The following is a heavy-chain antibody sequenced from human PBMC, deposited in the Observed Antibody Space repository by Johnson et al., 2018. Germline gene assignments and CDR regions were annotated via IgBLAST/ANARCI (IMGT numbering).Heavy chain of an antibody. CDR3: ARMLGYSYGSYYGMDV. J-gene: IGHJ6*02. Sequence: QVQLQQWGAGLLKPSETLSLTCTVSGGSISSYYWSWIRQPPGKGLEWIGYIYYSGSTNYNPSLKSRVTISVDASKNQFSLKLSSVTAADTAVYYCARMLGYSYGSYYGMDVWGQGTTVTVSS. CDR1: GGSISSYY. D-gene: IGHD5-18*01. V-gene: IGHV4-59*01. CDR2: IYYSGST.